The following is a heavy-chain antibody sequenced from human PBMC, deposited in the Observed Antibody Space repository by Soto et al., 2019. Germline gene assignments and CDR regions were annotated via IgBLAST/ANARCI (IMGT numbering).Heavy chain of an antibody. V-gene: IGHV3-30-3*01. CDR3: ARGGYSSSSRGYAFDI. Sequence: GGSLRLSCAASGFTFSSYAMHWVRQAPGKGLEWVAVISYDGSNKYYADSVKGRFTISGDNSKNTLYLQMNSLRAEDTAVYYCARGGYSSSSRGYAFDIWGQGTMVTVSS. D-gene: IGHD6-6*01. CDR2: ISYDGSNK. J-gene: IGHJ3*02. CDR1: GFTFSSYA.